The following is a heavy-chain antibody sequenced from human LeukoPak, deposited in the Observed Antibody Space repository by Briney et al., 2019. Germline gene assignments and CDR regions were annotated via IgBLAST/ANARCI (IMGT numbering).Heavy chain of an antibody. D-gene: IGHD3-10*01. J-gene: IGHJ4*02. Sequence: GGSLRLSCAASGFTFSSYEMNWVRQAPGKGLEWVSYISSSGSTIYYADSVKGRFTISGDNSKNTLYLQMNSLRAEDTAVYYCAKVSGSGSYQNTPFNYWGQGTLVTVSS. CDR2: ISSSGSTI. V-gene: IGHV3-48*03. CDR1: GFTFSSYE. CDR3: AKVSGSGSYQNTPFNY.